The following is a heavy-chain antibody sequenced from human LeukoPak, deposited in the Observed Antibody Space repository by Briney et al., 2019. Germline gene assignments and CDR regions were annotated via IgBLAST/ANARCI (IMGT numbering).Heavy chain of an antibody. V-gene: IGHV1-46*01. J-gene: IGHJ6*02. CDR1: GYTFTSYY. D-gene: IGHD3-9*01. CDR2: INPSGGST. Sequence: ASVKVSCKASGYTFTSYYMHWVRQAPGQGLERMGIINPSGGSTSYAQKFQGRVTMTRDTSISTAYMELSSLRSEDTAVYYCARVNILGPYYYYYGMDVWGQGTTVTVSS. CDR3: ARVNILGPYYYYYGMDV.